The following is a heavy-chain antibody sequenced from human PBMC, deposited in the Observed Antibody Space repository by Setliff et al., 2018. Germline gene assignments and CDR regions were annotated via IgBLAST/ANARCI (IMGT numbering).Heavy chain of an antibody. CDR3: ARTCSGSGCYAGLES. CDR1: GFTFSSYS. D-gene: IGHD2-15*01. J-gene: IGHJ4*02. CDR2: IWDDGVKK. V-gene: IGHV3-30-3*01. Sequence: PGGSLRLSCVVSGFTFSSYSMNWVRQAPGKGLEWVAVIWDDGVKKYHADSVKGRFTISRDNSKNTLYLQMNSLRPEDTAVYYCARTCSGSGCYAGLESWGQGTPVTVSS.